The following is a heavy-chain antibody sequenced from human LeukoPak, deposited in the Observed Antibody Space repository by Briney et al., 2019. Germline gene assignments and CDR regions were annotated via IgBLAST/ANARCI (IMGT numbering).Heavy chain of an antibody. CDR3: ARPTDIVVVPAALGGDAFDI. CDR1: GGTFSSYA. J-gene: IGHJ3*02. Sequence: SVKVSCKASGGTFSSYAISWVRQAPGQGLEWMGGIIPIFGTANYAQKFQGRVTITTDESTSTAYMELSSLRAEDTAVYYCARPTDIVVVPAALGGDAFDIWGQGTMVTVSS. V-gene: IGHV1-69*05. D-gene: IGHD2-2*01. CDR2: IIPIFGTA.